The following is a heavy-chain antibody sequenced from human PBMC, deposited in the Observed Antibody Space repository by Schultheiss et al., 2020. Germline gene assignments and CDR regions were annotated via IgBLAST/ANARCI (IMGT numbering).Heavy chain of an antibody. CDR1: GYTFTSYA. CDR2: INAGNGNT. Sequence: ASVKVSCKASGYTFTSYAMHWVRQAPGQRLEWMGWINAGNGNTKYSQKFQGRVTITRDTSASTAYMEVSSLTSEDTAVYYCARRSSGYYYQLDYWGQGTLVNVSS. CDR3: ARRSSGYYYQLDY. D-gene: IGHD3-22*01. J-gene: IGHJ4*02. V-gene: IGHV1-3*01.